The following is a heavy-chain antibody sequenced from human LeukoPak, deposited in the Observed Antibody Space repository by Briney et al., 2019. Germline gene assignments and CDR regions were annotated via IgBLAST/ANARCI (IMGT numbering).Heavy chain of an antibody. CDR3: ASKVKRYSGYDPDAFDI. CDR2: IIPILGIA. J-gene: IGHJ3*02. CDR1: GGTFSSYA. Sequence: GASVKVSCKASGGTFSSYAISWVRQAPGQGLEWMGRIIPILGIANYAQKFQGRVTITADKSTSTAYMELRSLRSEDTAVYYCASKVKRYSGYDPDAFDIWGQGTMVTVSS. V-gene: IGHV1-69*04. D-gene: IGHD5-12*01.